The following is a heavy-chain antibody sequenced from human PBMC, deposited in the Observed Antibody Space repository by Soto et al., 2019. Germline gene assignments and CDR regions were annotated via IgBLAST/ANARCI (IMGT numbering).Heavy chain of an antibody. V-gene: IGHV3-30*03. D-gene: IGHD2-21*01. CDR1: GFTFSSYA. J-gene: IGHJ3*02. Sequence: PGGSLRLSCAASGFTFSSYAMHWVRQAPGEGLEWVAIISFDGSSKFYTDSVKGRFTISRDNSKNTLYLEMSSLRAEDTAVYFCARDAYCGGDCYSGIIAAFDIWGQGTMVTVSS. CDR2: ISFDGSSK. CDR3: ARDAYCGGDCYSGIIAAFDI.